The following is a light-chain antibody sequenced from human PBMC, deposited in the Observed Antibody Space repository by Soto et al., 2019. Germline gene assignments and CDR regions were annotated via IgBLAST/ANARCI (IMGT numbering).Light chain of an antibody. CDR2: AAS. CDR3: QQSYSTLGT. V-gene: IGKV1-39*01. CDR1: HSINNY. J-gene: IGKJ1*01. Sequence: PMTQSPSSLSASVGDRVVITCRADHSINNYLNWYQQKPGQVPKLLIYAASTLQSGVPSRFSGSGSGRVFTLTINSLQPEDSASYYCQQSYSTLGTFGRGTRVEI.